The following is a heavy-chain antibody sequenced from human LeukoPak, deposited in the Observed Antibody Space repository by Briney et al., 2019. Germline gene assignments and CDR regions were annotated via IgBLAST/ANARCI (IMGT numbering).Heavy chain of an antibody. D-gene: IGHD6-19*01. CDR2: IYFSGTT. J-gene: IGHJ4*01. CDR3: ARETMAGHFDY. Sequence: SETLSLTCTVSGGSTNSGDYFWSWIRQPPGKGLEWIGYIYFSGTTYYNPSLRSRVTTSVDTSKNQFSLNLRSVSAADTAVYFCARETMAGHFDYWGHGTLVTVSS. CDR1: GGSTNSGDYF. V-gene: IGHV4-30-4*01.